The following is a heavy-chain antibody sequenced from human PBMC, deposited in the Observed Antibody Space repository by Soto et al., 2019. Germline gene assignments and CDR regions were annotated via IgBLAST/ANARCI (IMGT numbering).Heavy chain of an antibody. Sequence: GGSLRLSCAASGFTFNNAWMSWVRQAPGKGLEWVGRIKGEADGGTTDYAAPVKGRITISRDHSKDTLYLRMNSLRTEDTAVYYCTTGLSNGYYNFDYWGQGTPVTVSS. D-gene: IGHD3-22*01. CDR1: GFTFNNAW. CDR2: IKGEADGGTT. V-gene: IGHV3-15*01. CDR3: TTGLSNGYYNFDY. J-gene: IGHJ4*02.